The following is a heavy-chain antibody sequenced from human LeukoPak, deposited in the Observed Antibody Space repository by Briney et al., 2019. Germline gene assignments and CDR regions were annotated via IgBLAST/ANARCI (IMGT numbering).Heavy chain of an antibody. CDR3: ASQYSSSSLVH. J-gene: IGHJ4*02. CDR2: IYYSGST. Sequence: SETLSLTCTVSGGSISSHYWSWIRQPPGKGLEWIGYIYYSGSTNYNPSLKSRVTISVDTSKNQFSLKLSSVTAADTAVYYCASQYSSSSLVHWGQGTLVTVSS. CDR1: GGSISSHY. V-gene: IGHV4-59*11. D-gene: IGHD6-6*01.